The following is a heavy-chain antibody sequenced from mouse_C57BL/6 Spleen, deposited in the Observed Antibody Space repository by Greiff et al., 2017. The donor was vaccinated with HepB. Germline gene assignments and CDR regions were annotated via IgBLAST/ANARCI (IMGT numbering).Heavy chain of an antibody. V-gene: IGHV1-50*01. CDR1: GYTFTSYW. CDR3: ARLGSSGYPFAY. Sequence: VQLQQPGAELVKPGASVKLSCKASGYTFTSYWMQWVKQRPGQGLEWIGEIDPSDSYTNYNQKFKGKATLTVDTSSSTAYMQLSSLTSEDSAVYYCARLGSSGYPFAYWGQGTLVTVSA. D-gene: IGHD3-2*02. CDR2: IDPSDSYT. J-gene: IGHJ3*01.